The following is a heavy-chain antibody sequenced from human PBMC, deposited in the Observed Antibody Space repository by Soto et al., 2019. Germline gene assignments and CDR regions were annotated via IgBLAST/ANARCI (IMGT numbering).Heavy chain of an antibody. CDR1: GGSISSYY. V-gene: IGHV4-59*08. D-gene: IGHD3-16*01. Sequence: QVQLQESGPGLVKPSETLSLTCTVSGGSISSYYWSWIRQPPGKGLEWIGYIYYSGSTKYNPSLKSRVTISVATSKNQSSLKLSSVTAADTAVYYCARHQTDDYVWGSYLDYWGQGTLVTVSS. CDR2: IYYSGST. J-gene: IGHJ4*02. CDR3: ARHQTDDYVWGSYLDY.